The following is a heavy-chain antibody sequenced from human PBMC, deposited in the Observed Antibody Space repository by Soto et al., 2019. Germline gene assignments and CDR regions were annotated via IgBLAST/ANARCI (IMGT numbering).Heavy chain of an antibody. CDR3: ASRIWGAVTPFDY. D-gene: IGHD3-16*01. Sequence: QVQLVQSGAEVKKPGSSVKVSCKASGGTFSSYAISWVRQAPGQGLEWMGGIIPILGTANYAQKFQGRVTITADESTSTAFMELSSLRSEDTAVYYCASRIWGAVTPFDYWGQGTLVTVSS. CDR1: GGTFSSYA. CDR2: IIPILGTA. V-gene: IGHV1-69*01. J-gene: IGHJ4*02.